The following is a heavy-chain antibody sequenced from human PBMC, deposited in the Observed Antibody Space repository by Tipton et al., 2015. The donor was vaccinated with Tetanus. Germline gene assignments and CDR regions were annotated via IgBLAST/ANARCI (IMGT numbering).Heavy chain of an antibody. D-gene: IGHD2/OR15-2a*01. CDR2: MNPNRGNT. V-gene: IGHV1-8*01. Sequence: QLVQSGAEVKKPGASVKVSCKASGYTFTSYDINWVRQATGQGLEWMGWMNPNRGNTGYAQKFQGRVTMTRNTSISTAYMELSSLISEDSAVYYCARVVDGRFFQFVQSFYYYGRDVWGQGTTVPVSS. CDR1: GYTFTSYD. J-gene: IGHJ6*02. CDR3: ARVVDGRFFQFVQSFYYYGRDV.